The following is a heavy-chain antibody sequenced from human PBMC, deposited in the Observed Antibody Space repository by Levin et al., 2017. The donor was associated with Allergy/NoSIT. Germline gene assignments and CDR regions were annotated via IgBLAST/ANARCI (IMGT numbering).Heavy chain of an antibody. CDR1: GFTFSSYA. CDR2: ISYDGSNK. Sequence: GGSLRLSCAASGFTFSSYAMHWVRQAPGKGLEWVAVISYDGSNKYYADSVKGRFTISRDNSKNTLYLQMNSLRAEDTAVYYCARDRGRYSSGWYPLGEYFQHWGQGTLVTVSS. V-gene: IGHV3-30-3*01. CDR3: ARDRGRYSSGWYPLGEYFQH. J-gene: IGHJ1*01. D-gene: IGHD6-19*01.